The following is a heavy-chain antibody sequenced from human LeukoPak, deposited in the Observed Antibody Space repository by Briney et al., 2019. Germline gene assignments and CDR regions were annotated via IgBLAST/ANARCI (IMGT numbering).Heavy chain of an antibody. J-gene: IGHJ4*02. CDR2: INPNSGGT. D-gene: IGHD3-3*01. V-gene: IGHV1-2*02. CDR3: ARDASPGPDFWRFSSTCYFDC. CDR1: GYTFTVYY. Sequence: ASVKVSFKASGYTFTVYYMHWVRQAPGQGLEWMGWINPNSGGTNYAQKFQGRVTMTRDTSISTAYMELSRLRSDDTAVYYCARDASPGPDFWRFSSTCYFDCWGQGTLVTVSS.